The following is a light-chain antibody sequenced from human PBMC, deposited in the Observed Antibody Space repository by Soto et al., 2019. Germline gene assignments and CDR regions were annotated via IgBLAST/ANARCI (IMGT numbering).Light chain of an antibody. Sequence: EILMTQSTATLSVSPGERAALSCRASHTVISSLAWYQQKPGQAPRLLIYGASSRATGIPDRFSGSGSGTDFTLTISRLEPEDVATYYCQKCKVAPFTFGGVTKVDI. CDR1: HTVISS. V-gene: IGKV3D-15*01. CDR3: QKCKVAPFT. CDR2: GAS. J-gene: IGKJ4*01.